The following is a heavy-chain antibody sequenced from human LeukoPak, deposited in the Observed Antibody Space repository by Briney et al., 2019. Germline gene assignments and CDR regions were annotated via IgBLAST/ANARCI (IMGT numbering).Heavy chain of an antibody. CDR2: SYYNGRT. D-gene: IGHD6-13*01. CDR3: ARREISSNWYPAFLDS. Sequence: SETLSLTCIVSGGSISSYYWSWIRQPPGKGLEWIGYSYYNGRTKYNPSLKSRVTVSVDRSKNEFSLKMTSVTAADTAVYYCARREISSNWYPAFLDSWGQGTLVTVSS. J-gene: IGHJ4*02. CDR1: GGSISSYY. V-gene: IGHV4-59*08.